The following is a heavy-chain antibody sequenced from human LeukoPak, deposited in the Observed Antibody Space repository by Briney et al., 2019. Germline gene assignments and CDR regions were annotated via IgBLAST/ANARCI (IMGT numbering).Heavy chain of an antibody. CDR2: IIPKSGDT. J-gene: IGHJ5*02. Sequence: GASVKVSCKTSGYTFTGNYMHWVRQAPGQGLEWMGWIIPKSGDTKYAQKFQGRVTVTRDTSSSTSYLELSRLRSDDTAIYYCARSQHNTFDPWGRGTLVTVSS. CDR3: ARSQHNTFDP. D-gene: IGHD1-1*01. V-gene: IGHV1-2*02. CDR1: GYTFTGNY.